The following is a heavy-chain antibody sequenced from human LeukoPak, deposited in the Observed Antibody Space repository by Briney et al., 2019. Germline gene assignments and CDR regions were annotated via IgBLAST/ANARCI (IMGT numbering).Heavy chain of an antibody. CDR3: ARVGDTSDYFYYLDY. Sequence: PSETLSLTCAVSGASINGYYWSWIRQPPGEGLEWIGYIHHSGSTNYNPSLKSRVTMSVDKSKTQFCLKVTSVSAADTAMYYCARVGDTSDYFYYLDYWGQGILVTVSS. V-gene: IGHV4-59*01. D-gene: IGHD3-22*01. J-gene: IGHJ4*02. CDR2: IHHSGST. CDR1: GASINGYY.